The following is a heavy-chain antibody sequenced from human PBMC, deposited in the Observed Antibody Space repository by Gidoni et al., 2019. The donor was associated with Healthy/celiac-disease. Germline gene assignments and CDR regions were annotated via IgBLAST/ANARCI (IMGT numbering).Heavy chain of an antibody. Sequence: VQLVASGGGVVQPVGSLSLSCAASGFTFSSYGLQWVRQAPGKGLEWVACIRYDGSNKYYADSVKGRFTISRDNSKNTLYLQMNSLRAEDTAVYYCAKDRFDFWSGNDAFDIWGQGTMVTVSS. CDR3: AKDRFDFWSGNDAFDI. V-gene: IGHV3-30*02. CDR1: GFTFSSYG. D-gene: IGHD3-3*01. J-gene: IGHJ3*02. CDR2: IRYDGSNK.